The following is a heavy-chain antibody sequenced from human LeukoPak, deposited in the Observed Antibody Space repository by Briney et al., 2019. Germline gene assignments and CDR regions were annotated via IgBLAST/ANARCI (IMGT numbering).Heavy chain of an antibody. V-gene: IGHV4-34*01. D-gene: IGHD3-22*01. CDR1: GGSFSAYY. Sequence: SETPSLTCAVYGGSFSAYYWSWIRQPPGKGLEWIGEINHSGSTNYNPSLKSRVAISVDTSKNQFSLKLSSVTAADTAVYYCARVPSYYYDSSGYNGNWFDPWGQGTLVTVSS. CDR2: INHSGST. CDR3: ARVPSYYYDSSGYNGNWFDP. J-gene: IGHJ5*02.